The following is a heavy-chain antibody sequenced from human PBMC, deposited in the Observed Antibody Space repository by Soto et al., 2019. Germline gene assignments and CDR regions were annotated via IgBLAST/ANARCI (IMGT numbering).Heavy chain of an antibody. D-gene: IGHD5-12*01. CDR2: INHSGST. Sequence: PSETLSLTCAVYGGSFSGYYWSWIRQPPGKGLEWIGEINHSGSTNYNPSLKSRVTISVDTSKNQFSLKLSSVTATDTAVYYCARLLEWLRDTHYYYGMDVWGQGTTVTVSS. J-gene: IGHJ6*02. CDR3: ARLLEWLRDTHYYYGMDV. CDR1: GGSFSGYY. V-gene: IGHV4-34*01.